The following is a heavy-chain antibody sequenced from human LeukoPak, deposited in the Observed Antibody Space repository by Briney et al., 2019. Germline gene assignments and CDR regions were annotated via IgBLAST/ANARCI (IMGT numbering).Heavy chain of an antibody. D-gene: IGHD3-22*01. CDR2: IKHDGSEE. J-gene: IGHJ4*02. CDR1: GFTFSNYW. Sequence: PGGSLRLSCATSGFTFSNYWMTWVRQAPGKGLEWMANIKHDGSEEFYVGSVKGRFTISRDNAKNSLYLQMSSLRAEDTAVYYCARQFYDSSGYYFTPSDYWGQGTLVTVSS. V-gene: IGHV3-7*01. CDR3: ARQFYDSSGYYFTPSDY.